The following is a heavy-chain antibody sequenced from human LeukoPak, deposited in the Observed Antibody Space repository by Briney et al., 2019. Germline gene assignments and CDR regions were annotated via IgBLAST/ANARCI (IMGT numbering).Heavy chain of an antibody. J-gene: IGHJ3*02. D-gene: IGHD1-14*01. CDR3: AKENHENAFDI. Sequence: GGSLRLSCAASGFTLSSYAMNWVRQAPGKGLEWVSAISGRTYYADSVKGRFTISRDNSRNTLYLQMNSLRAEDTALYYCAKENHENAFDIWGQGTMVTVSS. CDR2: ISGRT. CDR1: GFTLSSYA. V-gene: IGHV3-23*01.